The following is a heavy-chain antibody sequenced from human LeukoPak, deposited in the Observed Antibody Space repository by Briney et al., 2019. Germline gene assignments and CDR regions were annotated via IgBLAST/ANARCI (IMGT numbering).Heavy chain of an antibody. J-gene: IGHJ4*02. CDR3: ARGKMSITMVRGVKNYYFDY. CDR1: GFTFSNAW. V-gene: IGHV4-34*01. CDR2: INHSGST. D-gene: IGHD3-10*01. Sequence: AGGSLRLSCAASGFTFSNAWMSWVRQPPGKGLEWIGEINHSGSTNYNPSLKSRVTISVDTSKNQFSLKLSSVTAADTAVYYCARGKMSITMVRGVKNYYFDYWGQGTLVTVSS.